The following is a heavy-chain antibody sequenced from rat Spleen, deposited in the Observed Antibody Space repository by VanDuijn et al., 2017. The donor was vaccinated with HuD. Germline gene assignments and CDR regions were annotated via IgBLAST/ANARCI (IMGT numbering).Heavy chain of an antibody. CDR1: RFTFSNHD. V-gene: IGHV5-25*01. CDR2: ISPSGGST. Sequence: EVHPVEHGASLVLSGRSLNPPSAAPRFTFSNHDMAWVCQAPTIAMVCVASISPSGGSTYYRDSVKGRFTVSRDSAKSTPYLQMYSLRSEDTATNDCARETGCNSCFDDWGQGVMVTVSS. D-gene: IGHD1-4*01. J-gene: IGHJ2*01. CDR3: ARETGCNSCFDD.